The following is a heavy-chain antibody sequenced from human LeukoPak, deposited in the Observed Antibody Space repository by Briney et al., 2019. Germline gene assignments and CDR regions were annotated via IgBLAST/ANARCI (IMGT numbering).Heavy chain of an antibody. D-gene: IGHD4-11*01. CDR1: GGSISSGGYY. Sequence: SQTLSLTCTVSGGSISSGGYYWSWIRQHPGTGLEWIGYIYYSGSTYYNPSLKSRVTISVDTSKNQFSLKLSSVTAADTAVYYCARNYNDYNNWFDPWGQGTLVTVSS. J-gene: IGHJ5*02. V-gene: IGHV4-31*03. CDR2: IYYSGST. CDR3: ARNYNDYNNWFDP.